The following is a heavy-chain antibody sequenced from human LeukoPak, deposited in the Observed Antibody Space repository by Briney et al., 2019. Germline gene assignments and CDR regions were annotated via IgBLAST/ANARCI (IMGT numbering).Heavy chain of an antibody. Sequence: GGSLRLSCAASGFILSNYAMSWVRQAPGKGLEWVSAIDSTGAYTWYADSVKGRFTISKDSSKTILYLQMNSLRAEDAAVYFCAKGSAAGRPYYFDYWGQGTLVTVSS. J-gene: IGHJ4*02. CDR3: AKGSAAGRPYYFDY. D-gene: IGHD6-25*01. CDR2: IDSTGAYT. V-gene: IGHV3-23*01. CDR1: GFILSNYA.